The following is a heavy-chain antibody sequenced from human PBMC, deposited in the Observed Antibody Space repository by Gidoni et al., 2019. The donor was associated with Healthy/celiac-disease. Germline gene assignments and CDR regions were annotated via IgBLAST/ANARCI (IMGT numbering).Heavy chain of an antibody. CDR3: ARGGGTFDY. V-gene: IGHV4-30-2*01. CDR1: GGSISSGGSS. D-gene: IGHD1-26*01. CDR2: IYHSGNT. J-gene: IGHJ4*02. Sequence: QLQLRESGSGLVKPSQTLSLTCAVSGGSISSGGSSWSWIRQPPGKGLEWIAYIYHSGNTYYNPSLKSRLTISMDRSKNQFSLKLTSVTAADTAVYYCARGGGTFDYWGQGTLVTVSS.